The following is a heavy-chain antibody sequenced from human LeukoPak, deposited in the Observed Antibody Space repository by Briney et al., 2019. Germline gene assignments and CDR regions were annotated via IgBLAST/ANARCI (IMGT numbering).Heavy chain of an antibody. D-gene: IGHD2-15*01. V-gene: IGHV3-21*01. CDR1: GFTFSSYS. J-gene: IGHJ4*02. Sequence: PGGSLRLSCAASGFTFSSYSMNWVRQAPGKGLEWVSSISSSSYIYYADSVKGRFTISRDNAKNSLYLQMNSLRAEDTAVYYCARGDCSGGTCPPDYWGQGALVTVSS. CDR3: ARGDCSGGTCPPDY. CDR2: ISSSSYI.